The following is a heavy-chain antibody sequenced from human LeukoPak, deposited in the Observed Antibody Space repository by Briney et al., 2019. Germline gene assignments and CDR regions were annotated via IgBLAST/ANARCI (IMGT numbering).Heavy chain of an antibody. V-gene: IGHV5-51*01. CDR3: ATTYGSGSYYQRYFDY. J-gene: IGHJ4*02. Sequence: GESLQISCQGSGYSFTSYWIGWGRQMPGKGLEWMGIIYPGDSDTRYSPSFQGQVTISADKSISTAYLQWSSLKASDTAMYYCATTYGSGSYYQRYFDYWGQGTLVTVSS. CDR1: GYSFTSYW. CDR2: IYPGDSDT. D-gene: IGHD3-10*01.